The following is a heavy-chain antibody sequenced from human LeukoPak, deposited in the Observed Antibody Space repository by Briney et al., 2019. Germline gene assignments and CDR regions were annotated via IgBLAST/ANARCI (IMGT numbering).Heavy chain of an antibody. CDR3: AKESYSSSWYYFDY. Sequence: GGSLRLSCAASGFTFSSYAMSWVRQAPGKGLEWVSAISGSGGSTYYADSVKGRFTISRDNAKNSLYLQMNSLRAEDTALYYCAKESYSSSWYYFDYWGQGTLVTVSS. D-gene: IGHD6-13*01. CDR2: ISGSGGST. J-gene: IGHJ4*02. V-gene: IGHV3-23*01. CDR1: GFTFSSYA.